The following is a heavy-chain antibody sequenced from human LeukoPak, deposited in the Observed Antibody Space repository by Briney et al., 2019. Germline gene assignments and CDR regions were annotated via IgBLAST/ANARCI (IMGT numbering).Heavy chain of an antibody. CDR1: GFTSFDFP. D-gene: IGHD3-22*01. CDR3: ARVTRRGDSSGFYSDYWYFDV. CDR2: IRTDGTI. J-gene: IGHJ2*01. Sequence: GGSLRLSCEASGFTSFDFPMNWVRKAPGKGLEWVSHIRTDGTITYADSVKGRFTISRDDAKTSVYLQMNSLRDEDTAIYYCARVTRRGDSSGFYSDYWYFDVWGRGALVTVSS. V-gene: IGHV3-69-1*01.